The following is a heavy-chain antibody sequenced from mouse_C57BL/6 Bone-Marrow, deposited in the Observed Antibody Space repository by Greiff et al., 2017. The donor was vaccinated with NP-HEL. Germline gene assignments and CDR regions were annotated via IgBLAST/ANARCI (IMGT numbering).Heavy chain of an antibody. CDR2: IWTGGGT. V-gene: IGHV2-9-1*01. Sequence: VMLVESGPGLVAPSQSLSITCTVSGFSLTSYAISWVRQPPGKGLEWLGVIWTGGGTNYTSALKSRLSISKDNSKSQVFLKMNSLQTDDTARYYCARTGNKFITTVVATMDYWGQGTSVTVSS. CDR1: GFSLTSYA. D-gene: IGHD1-1*01. CDR3: ARTGNKFITTVVATMDY. J-gene: IGHJ4*01.